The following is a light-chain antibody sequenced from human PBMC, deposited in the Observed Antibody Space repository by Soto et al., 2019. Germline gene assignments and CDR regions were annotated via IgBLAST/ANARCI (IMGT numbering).Light chain of an antibody. CDR3: LQVYSFPRT. Sequence: DIHITHSPFSVSSSFVDRITITCLASQDIGGRLAWFQQKPGKAPQYLIQAASILQSGVPSRFSGSGSGTEFILTINNLQPQDFASYFCLQVYSFPRTFGLGTKVDIK. CDR1: QDIGGR. V-gene: IGKV1-12*01. CDR2: AAS. J-gene: IGKJ1*01.